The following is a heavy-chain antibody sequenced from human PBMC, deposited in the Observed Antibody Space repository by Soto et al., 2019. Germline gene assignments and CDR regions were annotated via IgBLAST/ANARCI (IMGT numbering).Heavy chain of an antibody. CDR2: TNSDGTDS. V-gene: IGHV3-43D*04. D-gene: IGHD3-22*01. CDR1: GFDFEDYA. J-gene: IGHJ4*02. CDR3: AKSLYYYDSSPLDH. Sequence: GSLRLSCAAAGFDFEDYAMHWVRQVPGKGLEWVSLTNSDGTDSYYMDSVKGRFTISRDNAKGTLYLQMDRLRPEDTALYFCAKSLYYYDSSPLDHWGQGTLVTVSS.